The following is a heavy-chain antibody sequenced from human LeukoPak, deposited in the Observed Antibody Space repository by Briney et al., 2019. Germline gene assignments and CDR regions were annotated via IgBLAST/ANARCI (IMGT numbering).Heavy chain of an antibody. CDR3: AKDKSVSADYYFDY. D-gene: IGHD5/OR15-5a*01. V-gene: IGHV3-33*06. CDR2: IWFDGKNE. CDR1: GFTFSSFG. J-gene: IGHJ4*02. Sequence: GGSLRLSCAASGFTFSSFGMHWVRQAPGKGLEWVADIWFDGKNEHFADSVKGRFTISRDNSKNTMYLQINSLRAEDTAVYYCAKDKSVSADYYFDYWGQGTLVTVSS.